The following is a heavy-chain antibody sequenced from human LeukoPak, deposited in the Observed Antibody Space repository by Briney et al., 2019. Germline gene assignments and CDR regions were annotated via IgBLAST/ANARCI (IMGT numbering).Heavy chain of an antibody. CDR1: GYTFTGYY. CDR3: ARWGLGYCSSTSCYDVVDY. Sequence: GASVKVSCKASGYTFTGYYMHWVRQAPGQGLEWMGWINPNSGCTNYAQKFQGRVTMTRDTSISTAYMELSRLRSDDTAVYYCARWGLGYCSSTSCYDVVDYWGQGTLVTVSS. J-gene: IGHJ4*02. D-gene: IGHD2-2*01. V-gene: IGHV1-2*02. CDR2: INPNSGCT.